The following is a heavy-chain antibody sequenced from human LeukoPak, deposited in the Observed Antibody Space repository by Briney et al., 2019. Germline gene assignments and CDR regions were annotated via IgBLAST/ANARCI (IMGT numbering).Heavy chain of an antibody. J-gene: IGHJ6*01. CDR3: AREGYYDSSSYYYGMDV. CDR2: IIPILGIA. CDR1: GYTVTRYY. V-gene: IGHV1-69*04. Sequence: GASVKVSCKASGYTVTRYYMHWVRQAPGQGLEWRGRIIPILGIANYAQKFQGRVTITADKSTRTAYMELSSLRSEDTAVYYCAREGYYDSSSYYYGMDVWGQGTTVTVSS. D-gene: IGHD3-22*01.